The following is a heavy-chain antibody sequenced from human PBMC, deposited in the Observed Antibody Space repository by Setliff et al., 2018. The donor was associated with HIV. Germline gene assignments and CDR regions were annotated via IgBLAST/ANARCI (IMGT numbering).Heavy chain of an antibody. D-gene: IGHD3-22*01. CDR3: EKDDRYYYDTSDSPSNWFDP. J-gene: IGHJ5*02. Sequence: GASVKVSCKASGNTFTNHGIHWVRQAPGQGLEWMGWIGGDNGGTNYAQKFRGRVTMTTDTSTTTAYMELRSLRSDDMAMYYCEKDDRYYYDTSDSPSNWFDPWGQGSLVTVSS. CDR2: IGGDNGGT. CDR1: GNTFTNHG. V-gene: IGHV1-18*03.